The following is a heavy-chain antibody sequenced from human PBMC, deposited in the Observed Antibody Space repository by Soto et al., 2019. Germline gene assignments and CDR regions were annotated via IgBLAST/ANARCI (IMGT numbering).Heavy chain of an antibody. V-gene: IGHV3-7*01. CDR1: GITFSSYW. Sequence: GGSLRLSCAASGITFSSYWMSWVRQAPGKGLEWVANIKQDGSEKYYVDSVKGRFTISRDNAKNTLYLQMNSLRAEDTAVYYCARVATIFGVRAYGMDVWGQGTTVNVSS. CDR2: IKQDGSEK. CDR3: ARVATIFGVRAYGMDV. J-gene: IGHJ6*02. D-gene: IGHD3-3*01.